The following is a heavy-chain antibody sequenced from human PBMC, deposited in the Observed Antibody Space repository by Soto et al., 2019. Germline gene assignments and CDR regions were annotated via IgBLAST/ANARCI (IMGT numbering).Heavy chain of an antibody. Sequence: ASVTGSCKASGYTFTGYYMHWVRQAPGQGLEWMGWINPNSGGTNYAQKFQGRVTMTRDTSISTAYMELSRLRSDDTAVYYCARRVPVAVASLRLDVWGQGLSVTVSS. D-gene: IGHD6-19*01. J-gene: IGHJ6*02. V-gene: IGHV1-2*02. CDR2: INPNSGGT. CDR3: ARRVPVAVASLRLDV. CDR1: GYTFTGYY.